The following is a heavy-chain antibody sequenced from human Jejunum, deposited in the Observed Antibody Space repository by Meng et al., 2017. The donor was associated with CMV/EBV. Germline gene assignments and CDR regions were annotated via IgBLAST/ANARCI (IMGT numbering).Heavy chain of an antibody. D-gene: IGHD4-17*01. CDR1: GGSISSNTW. CDR2: IYYSGST. J-gene: IGHJ5*02. Sequence: QVQLQESGPGLVMPSGTLSLTCAVSGGSISSNTWCIWVRQRPGKGLEWIGEIYYSGSTNYNPSLKSRVTMSVAKSETQFSLKLYCVTAACTGVYYCSNSYGVRFDPWGPGTLVTVSS. V-gene: IGHV4-4*02. CDR3: SNSYGVRFDP.